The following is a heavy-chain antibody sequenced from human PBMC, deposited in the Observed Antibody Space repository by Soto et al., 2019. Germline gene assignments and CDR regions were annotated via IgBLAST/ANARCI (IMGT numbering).Heavy chain of an antibody. CDR1: GFTFINYA. CDR2: INWNGGST. Sequence: AGGSLRLSCAASGFTFINYAMNWVRQSPGKGLEWVSGINWNGGSTGYADSVKGRFTISRDNAKNSLYLQMNSLRAEDTALYHWGRVKITGTRGDYPYYLAVWGKGTTVPVPS. CDR3: GRVKITGTRGDYPYYLAV. J-gene: IGHJ6*03. V-gene: IGHV3-20*01. D-gene: IGHD1-20*01.